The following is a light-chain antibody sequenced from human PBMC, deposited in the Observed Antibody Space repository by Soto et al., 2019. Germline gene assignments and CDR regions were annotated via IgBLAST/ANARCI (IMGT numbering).Light chain of an antibody. CDR2: VSS. Sequence: QAVVTQPPSVSGAPGQRVTISCTGSSSNIGAGYDVHWYQQVPGRAPKLLIYVSSNRPSGVPDRFSGSKSGTSASLAITGLQAEDEADYYCQSFDSSLTAWVFGGGTKVTVL. CDR1: SSNIGAGYD. J-gene: IGLJ3*02. CDR3: QSFDSSLTAWV. V-gene: IGLV1-40*01.